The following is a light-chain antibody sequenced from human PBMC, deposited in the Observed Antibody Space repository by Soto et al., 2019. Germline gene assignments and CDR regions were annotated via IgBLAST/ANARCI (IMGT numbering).Light chain of an antibody. V-gene: IGLV2-11*02. CDR3: CSYAGSVV. Sequence: QSALTQPPSASGSPGQSVTITCSGTSSDVGEENYVSWYQQHPGKVPKLILYDVTKRPSGVPDRFSGSKSGNTASLTISGLQAEDEADYYCCSYAGSVVFGGGTKLTVL. CDR1: SSDVGEENY. J-gene: IGLJ2*01. CDR2: DVT.